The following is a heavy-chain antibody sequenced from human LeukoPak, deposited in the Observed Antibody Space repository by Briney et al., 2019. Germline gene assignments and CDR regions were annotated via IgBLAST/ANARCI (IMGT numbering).Heavy chain of an antibody. Sequence: TPSQTLSLTCTVSGGSISSGDYYWSWLRQPPGKGLEWIGYIYYSGSTYYNPSLKSRVTITVDTSKNQFSLKLSSVTAADTAVYYCARGVIPRAFDIWGQGTMVTVSS. CDR3: ARGVIPRAFDI. CDR2: IYYSGST. D-gene: IGHD2-21*01. J-gene: IGHJ3*02. CDR1: GGSISSGDYY. V-gene: IGHV4-30-4*08.